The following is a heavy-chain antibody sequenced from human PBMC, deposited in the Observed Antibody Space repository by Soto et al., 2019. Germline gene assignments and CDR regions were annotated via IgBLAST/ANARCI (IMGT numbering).Heavy chain of an antibody. J-gene: IGHJ4*02. V-gene: IGHV1-69*06. D-gene: IGHD2-2*02. CDR2: IIPIFNTT. CDR1: GSRFSNYV. CDR3: AREGRGKKAGYNGLVSLGY. Sequence: QVQLVQSGAEVKTPGSSLKVSCTVSGSRFSNYVISWVRQAPGHGLEWLGRIIPIFNTTQYAQKFQGRATRAADKSTNTASLQLGSLRSDDTAVYYCAREGRGKKAGYNGLVSLGYWGQGTLVTVSS.